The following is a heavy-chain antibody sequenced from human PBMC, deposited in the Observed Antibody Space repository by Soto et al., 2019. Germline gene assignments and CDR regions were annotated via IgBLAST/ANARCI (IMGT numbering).Heavy chain of an antibody. J-gene: IGHJ6*02. Sequence: AGESLKISCKGSGYSFTSYWISWVRQMPGKGLEWMGRIDPSDSYTNYSPSFQGHVTISADKSISTAYLQWSSLKASDTAMYYCARPYEYYDSSGYYVWGQGTTVTVSS. CDR1: GYSFTSYW. CDR3: ARPYEYYDSSGYYV. D-gene: IGHD3-22*01. CDR2: IDPSDSYT. V-gene: IGHV5-10-1*01.